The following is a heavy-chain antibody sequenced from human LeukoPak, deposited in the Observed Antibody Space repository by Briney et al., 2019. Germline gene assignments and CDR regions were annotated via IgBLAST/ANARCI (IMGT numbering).Heavy chain of an antibody. D-gene: IGHD2-2*02. V-gene: IGHV1-69*13. CDR1: GGTFSSYA. CDR2: IIPIFGTA. J-gene: IGHJ3*02. CDR3: ARKAGYCSSTSCYTDRAFDI. Sequence: SVKVSCKASGGTFSSYAISWVRQAPGQGLEWMGGIIPIFGTANYAQKFQGRVTITADESTSTAYMELSSLRSEDTAVYYCARKAGYCSSTSCYTDRAFDIWGQGTMVTVSS.